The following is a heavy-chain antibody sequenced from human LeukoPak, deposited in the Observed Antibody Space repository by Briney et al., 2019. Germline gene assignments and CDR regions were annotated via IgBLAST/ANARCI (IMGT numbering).Heavy chain of an antibody. Sequence: GGSLRLSCAASGFTFSSYEMNWVRQAPGKGLEWVSYISSSGSTIYYADSVKGRFTISRDNAKNSLYLQMNSLRAEDTAVYYCARELVRGVRAFDPWGQGTLVTVSS. CDR1: GFTFSSYE. CDR2: ISSSGSTI. D-gene: IGHD3-10*01. CDR3: ARELVRGVRAFDP. V-gene: IGHV3-48*03. J-gene: IGHJ5*02.